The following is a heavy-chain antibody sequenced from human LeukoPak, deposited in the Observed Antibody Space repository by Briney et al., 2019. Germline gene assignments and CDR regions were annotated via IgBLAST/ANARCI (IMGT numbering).Heavy chain of an antibody. CDR2: IIPIFGTA. D-gene: IGHD2-15*01. CDR3: ASSGTREYCSSGSCYLSYYYMDV. V-gene: IGHV1-69*05. J-gene: IGHJ6*03. CDR1: GGTFSSYA. Sequence: GSSVKVSCKASGGTFSSYAISWVRQAPGQGLEWMGGIIPIFGTANYAQKFQGRVTITTDESTSTAYMELSSLRSEDTAVYYCASSGTREYCSSGSCYLSYYYMDVWGKGTTVTVSS.